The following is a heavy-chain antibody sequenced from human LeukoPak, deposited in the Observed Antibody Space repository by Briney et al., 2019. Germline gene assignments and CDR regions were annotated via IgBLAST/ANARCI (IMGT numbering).Heavy chain of an antibody. Sequence: GGSLRLSCATSGFTFTTYWMSWVRQASGKGLEWVATLNHYGGDKYYMDSVKGRFTISRDNAKSSLYLQMNSLRAEDTAVYYCVRGDFDFWGQGTLVTVSS. J-gene: IGHJ4*02. CDR3: VRGDFDF. CDR2: LNHYGGDK. V-gene: IGHV3-7*04. CDR1: GFTFTTYW.